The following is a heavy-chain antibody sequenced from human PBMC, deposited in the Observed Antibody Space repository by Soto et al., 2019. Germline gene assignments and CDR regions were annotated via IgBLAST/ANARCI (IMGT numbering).Heavy chain of an antibody. CDR1: GFTFDDYA. Sequence: GGSLRLSCAASGFTFDDYAMHWVRQAPGKGLEWVSGISWNSGSIGYADSVKGRFTISRDNAKNSLYLQMNSLRAEDTALYYCATQLASLDYWGQGTLVTVSS. D-gene: IGHD2-2*01. V-gene: IGHV3-9*01. CDR2: ISWNSGSI. CDR3: ATQLASLDY. J-gene: IGHJ4*02.